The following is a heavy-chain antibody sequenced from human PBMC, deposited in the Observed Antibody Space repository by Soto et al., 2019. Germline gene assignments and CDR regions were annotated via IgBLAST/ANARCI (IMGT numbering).Heavy chain of an antibody. CDR1: GFTFSSYA. CDR3: AKDQVYYYGSGATYYYYGMDV. Sequence: GGSLRLSCAASGFTFSSYAMSWVRQAPGKGLEWVSAISGSGGSTYYADSVKGRFTISRDNSKNTLYLQMNSLRAEDTAVYYCAKDQVYYYGSGATYYYYGMDVWGQGTTVTVSS. J-gene: IGHJ6*02. D-gene: IGHD3-10*01. V-gene: IGHV3-23*01. CDR2: ISGSGGST.